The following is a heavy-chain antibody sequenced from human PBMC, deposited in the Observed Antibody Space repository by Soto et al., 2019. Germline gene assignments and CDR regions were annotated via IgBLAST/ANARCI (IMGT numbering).Heavy chain of an antibody. Sequence: QVQLVQSGAEVKKPGASVKVSCKASEYTFTDYVLHWVRQAPGQRLEWMGWINAANGFTKYSQLFQGRVTITSDTSASTAYMELSSLGSEDTAVYYCARETYYYGSGSYLRYQYFDYWGQGTLVTVSS. CDR3: ARETYYYGSGSYLRYQYFDY. CDR2: INAANGFT. V-gene: IGHV1-3*01. CDR1: EYTFTDYV. J-gene: IGHJ4*02. D-gene: IGHD3-10*01.